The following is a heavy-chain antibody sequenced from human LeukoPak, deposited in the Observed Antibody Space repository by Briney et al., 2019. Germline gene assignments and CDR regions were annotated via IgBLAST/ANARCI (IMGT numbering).Heavy chain of an antibody. CDR1: GFTFSSYA. D-gene: IGHD3-10*01. CDR2: ISGSGGNT. Sequence: PGGSLRLSCAASGFTFSSYAMKWVRQAPGKGLEWVSAISGSGGNTYYADSVKGRFTISRDNSKNTLYLQMNSLRAEDTAVYCCAKLSGSHYYYYYGMDVWGQGTTVTVSS. J-gene: IGHJ6*02. V-gene: IGHV3-23*01. CDR3: AKLSGSHYYYYYGMDV.